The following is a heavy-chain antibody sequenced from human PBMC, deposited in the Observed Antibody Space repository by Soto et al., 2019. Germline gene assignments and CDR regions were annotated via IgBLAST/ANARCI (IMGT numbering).Heavy chain of an antibody. D-gene: IGHD1-26*01. CDR2: ISYDGRNK. CDR3: AKDWQWVLLFDP. CDR1: GFTFSTYG. Sequence: QVQLVESGGGVVQPGRSLRLSCVASGFTFSTYGFHWVRQAPGKGLEWVAVISYDGRNKYYADSMKGRFTLSRDNSKNTVYLQMNSLTAADTAVYYCAKDWQWVLLFDPWGQGTLVTVSS. V-gene: IGHV3-30*18. J-gene: IGHJ5*02.